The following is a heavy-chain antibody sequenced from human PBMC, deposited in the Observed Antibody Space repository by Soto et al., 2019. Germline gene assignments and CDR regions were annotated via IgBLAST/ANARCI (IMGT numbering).Heavy chain of an antibody. CDR2: IYYSGST. D-gene: IGHD3-22*01. V-gene: IGHV4-61*01. J-gene: IGHJ5*02. Sequence: SETLSLTCTVSGGSVSSGSYYWSWIRQPPGKGLEWIGYIYYSGSTNYNPSLKSRVTISVDTSKNQFSLKLSSVTAADTAVYNCARGMYYYDSSGYFWFDPWGQGTLVTVSS. CDR3: ARGMYYYDSSGYFWFDP. CDR1: GGSVSSGSYY.